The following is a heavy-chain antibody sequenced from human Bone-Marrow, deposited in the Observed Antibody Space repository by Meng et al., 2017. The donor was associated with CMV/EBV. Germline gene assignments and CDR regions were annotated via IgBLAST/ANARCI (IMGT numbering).Heavy chain of an antibody. CDR2: MNPNSGNT. D-gene: IGHD1-26*01. V-gene: IGHV1-8*02. Sequence: ASVKVSCKASGYTFSSYGVNWVRQATGQGLEWMGWMNPNSGNTGYAQKFQGRVTMTRNTSISTAYMELSRLTSDDTAVYYCARDDLSGSYFLGYWGQGTLVTVSS. CDR3: ARDDLSGSYFLGY. J-gene: IGHJ4*02. CDR1: GYTFSSYG.